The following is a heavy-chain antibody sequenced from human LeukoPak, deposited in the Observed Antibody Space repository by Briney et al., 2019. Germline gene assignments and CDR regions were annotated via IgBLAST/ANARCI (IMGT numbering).Heavy chain of an antibody. J-gene: IGHJ4*02. CDR3: ARYHCSTTTCYNFDY. CDR1: GGSISGYY. V-gene: IGHV4-59*03. Sequence: KPSETLSLTCTVSGGSISGYYWSWIRQPPGKGLEWIGYILYTGSTNHNPSLKSRVTISVDTSKNQFSLNLSSVTAADTAVYYCARYHCSTTTCYNFDYWGQGILVTVSS. D-gene: IGHD2-2*02. CDR2: ILYTGST.